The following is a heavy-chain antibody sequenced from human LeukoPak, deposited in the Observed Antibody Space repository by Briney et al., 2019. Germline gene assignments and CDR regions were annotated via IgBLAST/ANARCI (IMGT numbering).Heavy chain of an antibody. D-gene: IGHD3-22*01. V-gene: IGHV3-48*04. J-gene: IGHJ3*02. CDR1: GFTFSSYS. CDR3: ASTLTYYYDRGVPEAGAFDI. Sequence: QPGGSLRLSCAASGFTFSSYSMNWVRQAPGKGLEWVSYISSSSSTIYYADSVKGRFTISRDNAKNSLYLQMNSLRAEDTAVYYCASTLTYYYDRGVPEAGAFDIWGQGTMVTVSS. CDR2: ISSSSSTI.